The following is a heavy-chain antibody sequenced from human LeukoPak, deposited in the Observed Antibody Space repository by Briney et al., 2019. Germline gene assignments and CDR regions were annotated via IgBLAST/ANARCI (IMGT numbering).Heavy chain of an antibody. CDR2: ISAYNGNT. CDR3: ARDPHHNLISGTLGAY. J-gene: IGHJ4*02. Sequence: ASVKVSCKASGYTFTSYGISWVRQAPGQGLEWMGWISAYNGNTNYAQKLQGRVTMTTDTSTSTAYIELRSLRSDDTAVYYCARDPHHNLISGTLGAYWGQGTLVTVSS. CDR1: GYTFTSYG. V-gene: IGHV1-18*01. D-gene: IGHD3-16*01.